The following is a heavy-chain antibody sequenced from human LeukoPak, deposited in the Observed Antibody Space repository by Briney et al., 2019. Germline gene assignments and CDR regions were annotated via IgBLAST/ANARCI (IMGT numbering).Heavy chain of an antibody. CDR1: GFTFSNYR. D-gene: IGHD5-18*01. Sequence: QAGGSLRLSCAASGFTFSNYRMSWVRQTPGKGLEWLSYITDTGSTKYYADSVKGRFTISRDNAKNSLYLQINSLRAEDTAVYYCAKERDTAMVTISDYWGQGTLVTVSS. J-gene: IGHJ4*02. CDR3: AKERDTAMVTISDY. CDR2: ITDTGSTK. V-gene: IGHV3-48*04.